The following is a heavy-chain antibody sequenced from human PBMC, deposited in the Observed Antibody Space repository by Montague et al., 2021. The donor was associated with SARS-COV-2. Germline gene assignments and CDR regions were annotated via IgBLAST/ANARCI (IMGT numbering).Heavy chain of an antibody. CDR2: IYWDDDK. D-gene: IGHD4/OR15-4a*01. V-gene: IGHV2-5*02. CDR1: GFSLSTSGVG. J-gene: IGHJ4*02. Sequence: PALVKPTQTLTLTCTFSGFSLSTSGVGVGWIRQPPGKALEWLALIYWDDDKRYSPSLKTRLTITKDTSKNQVVLTMTNMDPVDTGTYYCAHRLARQYDINAHLWCRFDYWGQGTLVTVSS. CDR3: AHRLARQYDINAHLWCRFDY.